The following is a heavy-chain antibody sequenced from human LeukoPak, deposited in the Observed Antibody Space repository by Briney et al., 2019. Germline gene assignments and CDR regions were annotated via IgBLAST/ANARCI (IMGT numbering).Heavy chain of an antibody. D-gene: IGHD3-9*01. Sequence: ASETLSLTCTVSGGFINSYYWSWIRQPAGKGLEWIGRVYTSGITNYNPSLKSRITMSVDTSKNQFSLKLTSVTAADTAVYYCARRNSFDRGYYYYMDVWGKGTTVTVSS. J-gene: IGHJ6*03. CDR2: VYTSGIT. CDR1: GGFINSYY. V-gene: IGHV4-4*07. CDR3: ARRNSFDRGYYYYMDV.